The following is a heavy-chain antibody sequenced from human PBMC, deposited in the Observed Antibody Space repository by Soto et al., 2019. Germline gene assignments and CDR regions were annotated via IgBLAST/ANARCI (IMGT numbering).Heavy chain of an antibody. J-gene: IGHJ6*02. CDR2: ISGSGGSS. V-gene: IGHV3-23*01. Sequence: GGSLRLSCAASGFAFSAYAITWVRPAPGKGLEWVSVISGSGGSSYYADSVKGRSTISRDNSKNTLFLQMNGLRAEDTAVYYCAKVTKRAAAGRYEYYKYGMDVWGQGTTVTVSS. D-gene: IGHD6-13*01. CDR3: AKVTKRAAAGRYEYYKYGMDV. CDR1: GFAFSAYA.